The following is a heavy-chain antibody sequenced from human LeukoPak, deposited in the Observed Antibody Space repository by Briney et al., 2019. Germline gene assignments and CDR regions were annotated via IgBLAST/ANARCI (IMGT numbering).Heavy chain of an antibody. CDR3: ARRVAARRRWFDP. J-gene: IGHJ5*02. CDR2: MNPNSGNT. D-gene: IGHD6-6*01. V-gene: IGHV1-8*01. Sequence: ASVKVSCTASGYTFTSYDINWVRQATGQGLEWMGWMNPNSGNTGYAQKFQGRVTMTRNTSLSTAYMELSSLRSEDTAVYYCARRVAARRRWFDPWGQGTLVTVSS. CDR1: GYTFTSYD.